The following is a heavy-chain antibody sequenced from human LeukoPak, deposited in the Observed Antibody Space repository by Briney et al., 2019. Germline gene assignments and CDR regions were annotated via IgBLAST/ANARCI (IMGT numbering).Heavy chain of an antibody. D-gene: IGHD2-2*02. V-gene: IGHV3-30*02. Sequence: GGSLRLSCAASGFTFSSYGMQWVGQAPGKGLEWGAVIWYDGSNKYYADSVKGRFTISRDNSKNTLYLQMNSLRAEDTAVYYCAKPPLYCSSTSCYSYYYMDVWGKGTTVTVSS. CDR2: IWYDGSNK. CDR1: GFTFSSYG. J-gene: IGHJ6*03. CDR3: AKPPLYCSSTSCYSYYYMDV.